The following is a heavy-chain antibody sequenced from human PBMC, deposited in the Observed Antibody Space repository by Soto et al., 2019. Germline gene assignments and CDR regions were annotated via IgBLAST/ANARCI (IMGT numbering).Heavy chain of an antibody. J-gene: IGHJ5*02. CDR3: ARALVVVPAARPNWFDP. Sequence: QVQLVQSGAEVKKPGASVKVSCKASGYTFTSYGISWVRQAPGQGLEWMGWISAYNGNTNYAQKLQGRVTMTTDTSTSTAYMELRSPRSDDTAVYYCARALVVVPAARPNWFDPWGQGTLVTVSS. D-gene: IGHD2-2*01. CDR2: ISAYNGNT. CDR1: GYTFTSYG. V-gene: IGHV1-18*04.